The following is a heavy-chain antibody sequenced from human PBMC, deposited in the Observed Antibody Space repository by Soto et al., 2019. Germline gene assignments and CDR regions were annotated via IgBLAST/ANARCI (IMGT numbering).Heavy chain of an antibody. J-gene: IGHJ3*02. CDR2: IRSKANTYAT. CDR3: ARLKETSVITEPFDI. V-gene: IGHV3-73*01. D-gene: IGHD1-20*01. CDR1: GFTFSDSA. Sequence: GGSLRLSCAASGFTFSDSAIHWVRQASGKGLEWVGRIRSKANTYATAPAASLKGRFTVSRDDSKNTAFLQMNSLKTEDTAVYYCARLKETSVITEPFDIWGQGTMVT.